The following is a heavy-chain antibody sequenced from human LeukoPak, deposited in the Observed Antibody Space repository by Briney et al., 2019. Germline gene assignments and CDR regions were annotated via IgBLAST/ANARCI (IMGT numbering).Heavy chain of an antibody. J-gene: IGHJ3*02. CDR1: GGSISSYY. V-gene: IGHV4-59*08. D-gene: IGHD3-10*01. CDR2: IYYSGST. Sequence: SETLSLTCTVSGGSISSYYWSWIRQPPGKGLEWIGYIYYSGSTNYNPSLKSRVTISVDTSKNQFSLKLSSVTAADTAVYYCASSYYYGSGSYLSDAFDIWGQGTMVTVSS. CDR3: ASSYYYGSGSYLSDAFDI.